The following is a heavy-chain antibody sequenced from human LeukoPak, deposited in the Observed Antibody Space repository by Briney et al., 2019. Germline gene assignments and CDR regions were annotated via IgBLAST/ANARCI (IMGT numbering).Heavy chain of an antibody. D-gene: IGHD1-26*01. CDR2: IYHSGST. CDR1: GGSISSGDYY. Sequence: SETLSLTCTVSGGSISSGDYYWSWVRQPPGKGLEWIGEIYHSGSTNYNPSLKSRVTISVDKSKNQFSLKLSSVTAADTAVYYCARRRRWELPFDYWGQGTLVTVSS. CDR3: ARRRRWELPFDY. V-gene: IGHV4-4*02. J-gene: IGHJ4*02.